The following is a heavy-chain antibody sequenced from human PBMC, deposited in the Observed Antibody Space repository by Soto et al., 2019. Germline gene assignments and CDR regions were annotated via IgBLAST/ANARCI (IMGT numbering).Heavy chain of an antibody. V-gene: IGHV1-8*01. D-gene: IGHD6-13*01. CDR1: GYTFTSYD. CDR3: ARALSSYYYYYYMDV. CDR2: MNPNSGNT. J-gene: IGHJ6*03. Sequence: ASVKVSCKASGYTFTSYDINWVRQATGQGLEWMGWMNPNSGNTGYAQKFQGRVTMTRNTSISTAYMELSSLRSEDTAVYYCARALSSYYYYYYMDVWGKGTTVTVSS.